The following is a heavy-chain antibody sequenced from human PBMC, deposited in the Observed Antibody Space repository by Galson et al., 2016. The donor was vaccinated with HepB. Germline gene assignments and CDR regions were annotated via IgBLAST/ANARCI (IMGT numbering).Heavy chain of an antibody. CDR2: IHAGNGNT. CDR3: ARDADPFLGDYYGLDG. V-gene: IGHV1-3*01. J-gene: IGHJ6*02. Sequence: QSGAEVKKPGASVKVSCKAPGFTFTSYALHWVRQAPGQGLEWMGWIHAGNGNTKYSQNFQGRVSITRDTSANTAYMDLSSLRSEDTAVYYCARDADPFLGDYYGLDGWGQGTTVTVSS. CDR1: GFTFTSYA. D-gene: IGHD3-10*01.